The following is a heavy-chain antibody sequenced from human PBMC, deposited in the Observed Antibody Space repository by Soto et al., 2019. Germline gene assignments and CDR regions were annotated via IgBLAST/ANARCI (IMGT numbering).Heavy chain of an antibody. J-gene: IGHJ1*01. CDR2: ISYDGSNK. V-gene: IGHV3-30-3*01. D-gene: IGHD1-1*01. CDR3: VRLLDRDF. CDR1: GFTFSSYA. Sequence: GGSLRLSCAASGFTFSSYAMHWVRQAPGKGLEWVAVISYDGSNKYYADSVKGRFTISRDNAKNTLYLQMNSLRAEDTAVYYCVRLLDRDFWGQGSLVPVSS.